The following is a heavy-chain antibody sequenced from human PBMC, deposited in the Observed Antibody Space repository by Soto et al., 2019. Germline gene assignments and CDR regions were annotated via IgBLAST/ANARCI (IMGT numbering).Heavy chain of an antibody. Sequence: QVQLQESGPGLVKPSQTLSLTCTVSGGSISSGGYYWSWIRQHPGMGLEWIGYIYYSGSTYYNPSLKSRVTISVDTSKNQFSLKLSSVTAADTDVYYCARGATVTSHDYWGQGTLVTVSS. V-gene: IGHV4-31*03. CDR1: GGSISSGGYY. J-gene: IGHJ4*02. CDR2: IYYSGST. CDR3: ARGATVTSHDY. D-gene: IGHD4-17*01.